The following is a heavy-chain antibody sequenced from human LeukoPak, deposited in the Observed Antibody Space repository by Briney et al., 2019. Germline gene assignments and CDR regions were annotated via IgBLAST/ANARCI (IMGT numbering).Heavy chain of an antibody. CDR1: GGSISSYY. V-gene: IGHV4-59*12. D-gene: IGHD3-10*01. J-gene: IGHJ5*02. CDR2: IYYTGST. Sequence: SETLSLTCTVSGGSISSYYWSWIRQPPGKGLEWIGYIYYTGSTNYNPSLKSRVILSLDTSNNHFSLKLISVTAADTAVYYCARDSGTTGEVKFDPWGQGMLVTVSS. CDR3: ARDSGTTGEVKFDP.